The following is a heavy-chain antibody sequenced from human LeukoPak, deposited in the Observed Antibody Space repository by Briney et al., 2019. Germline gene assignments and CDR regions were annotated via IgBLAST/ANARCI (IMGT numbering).Heavy chain of an antibody. D-gene: IGHD3-10*01. V-gene: IGHV3-21*01. CDR1: GFTFSSYS. Sequence: GGSLRLSCTASGFTFSSYSMNWVRQAPGKGLEWVSSISTSSSYIYYADSVKGRFTISRDNARNSLYLQMNTLRAEDTAVYYCAKQRTSYGSGSYYPLDYWGQGTLVTVSS. CDR3: AKQRTSYGSGSYYPLDY. CDR2: ISTSSSYI. J-gene: IGHJ4*02.